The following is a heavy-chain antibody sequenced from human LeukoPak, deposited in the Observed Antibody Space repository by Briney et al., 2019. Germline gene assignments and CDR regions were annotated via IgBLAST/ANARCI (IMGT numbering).Heavy chain of an antibody. V-gene: IGHV3-9*03. Sequence: PGRSLRLSCAASGFTFDDYAMHWVRQAPGKGLEWVSGISWNSGSIGYADSVKGRFTISRDNGKNSLYLQMNSLRAEDMALYYCAKDRVSYSSSWAFDYWGQGTLVTVSS. CDR1: GFTFDDYA. CDR2: ISWNSGSI. D-gene: IGHD6-13*01. J-gene: IGHJ4*02. CDR3: AKDRVSYSSSWAFDY.